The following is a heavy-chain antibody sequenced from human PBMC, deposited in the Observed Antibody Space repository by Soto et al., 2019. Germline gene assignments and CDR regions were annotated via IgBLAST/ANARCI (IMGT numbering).Heavy chain of an antibody. Sequence: ASVKVSCKASGYTFTGYYLHWVRQAPGQGPEWMGWINANSGGTNYAHKFQGRVTMTRDTSISTAYMELSRLRSDDTGLYFCARDKDYDILTGHYYYYGMDVWGQGTPVTVSS. V-gene: IGHV1-2*02. D-gene: IGHD3-9*01. CDR2: INANSGGT. CDR3: ARDKDYDILTGHYYYYGMDV. CDR1: GYTFTGYY. J-gene: IGHJ6*02.